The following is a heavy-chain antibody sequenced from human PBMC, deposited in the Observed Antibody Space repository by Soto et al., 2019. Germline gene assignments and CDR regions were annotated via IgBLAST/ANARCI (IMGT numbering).Heavy chain of an antibody. CDR3: AYGESYEGYFDS. CDR2: IYYSGNT. D-gene: IGHD1-26*01. CDR1: GGSISSYY. Sequence: PSETLSLTCSVSGGSISSYYWSWIRQPPGKGLEWIGYIYYSGNTNYSPSLKSRVTISVDTSKTHFSLKLSSVTAADTAVYYCAYGESYEGYFDSWGQGARVTVS. J-gene: IGHJ4*02. V-gene: IGHV4-59*01.